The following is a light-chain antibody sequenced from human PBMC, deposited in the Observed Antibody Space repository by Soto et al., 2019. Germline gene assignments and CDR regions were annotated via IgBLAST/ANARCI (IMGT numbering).Light chain of an antibody. CDR1: QSISSW. Sequence: DIQMTQSPSTLSASVGDRVTITCRASQSISSWLAWYQQKPGKAPKLLIYKASSLESGIPSRFSGSGSGTEFTLTISCLQPDYFASYYCQRYNCYSSWTFSQGTKVEIK. V-gene: IGKV1-5*03. CDR2: KAS. CDR3: QRYNCYSSWT. J-gene: IGKJ1*01.